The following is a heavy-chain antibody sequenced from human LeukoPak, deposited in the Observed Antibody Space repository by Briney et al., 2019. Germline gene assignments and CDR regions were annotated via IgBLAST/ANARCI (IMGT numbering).Heavy chain of an antibody. V-gene: IGHV3-23*01. J-gene: IGHJ1*01. D-gene: IGHD2-15*01. CDR2: ISGSGGST. Sequence: QSGGSLRLSCAASGFTFSSYAMSWVRQAPGKGLEWVSAISGSGGSTYYADSVKGRFTISRDNSKNTLYLQMNSLRAEDTAVYYCAKDSVVVVAAGYFQHWGQGTLVTVSS. CDR3: AKDSVVVVAAGYFQH. CDR1: GFTFSSYA.